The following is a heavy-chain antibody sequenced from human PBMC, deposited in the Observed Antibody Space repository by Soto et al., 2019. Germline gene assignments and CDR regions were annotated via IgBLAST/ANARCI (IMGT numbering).Heavy chain of an antibody. CDR3: LVFYYDSGSYDEGGDY. J-gene: IGHJ4*02. CDR2: IRSKANSYAT. V-gene: IGHV3-73*01. Sequence: GGSLRLSCAASGFTFSGSAMHWVRQASGKGLEWVGRIRSKANSYATAYAESVKGRFTNSRDDSKNTAYLQMNSLKTEDTAVYYCLVFYYDSGSYDEGGDYWGQGTLVTVSS. D-gene: IGHD3-10*01. CDR1: GFTFSGSA.